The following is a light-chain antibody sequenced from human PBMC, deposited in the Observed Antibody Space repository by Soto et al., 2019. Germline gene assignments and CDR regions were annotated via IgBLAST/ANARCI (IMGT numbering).Light chain of an antibody. CDR2: GAS. V-gene: IGKV3-20*01. J-gene: IGKJ4*01. Sequence: EIVLTQSPGTLSLSPGERATLSCRASQSVNSSYLAWYQQKPGQAPRLLIYGASSRATGIPDRFSGSGSGTDFTLTISSLQSEDFAVYYCQQYNNWPPLTFGGGTKVEIK. CDR1: QSVNSSY. CDR3: QQYNNWPPLT.